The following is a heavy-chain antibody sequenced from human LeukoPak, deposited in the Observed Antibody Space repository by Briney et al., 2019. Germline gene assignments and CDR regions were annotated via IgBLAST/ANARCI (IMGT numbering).Heavy chain of an antibody. V-gene: IGHV3-49*03. Sequence: GGSLRLSCTASGVTFGDYAMSWFRQAPGKGLEWVGFIRSKAYGGTTEYAASVKGRFTISRDDSKSIAYLQMNSLKTEDTAVYYCTRGSDFWSGYYVNFDYWGQGTLVTVSS. CDR3: TRGSDFWSGYYVNFDY. D-gene: IGHD3-3*01. CDR2: IRSKAYGGTT. CDR1: GVTFGDYA. J-gene: IGHJ4*02.